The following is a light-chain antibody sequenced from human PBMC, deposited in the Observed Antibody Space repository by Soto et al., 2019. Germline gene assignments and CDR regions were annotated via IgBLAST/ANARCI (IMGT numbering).Light chain of an antibody. J-gene: IGKJ1*01. V-gene: IGKV1-5*03. CDR1: QSISSW. CDR2: KAS. CDR3: QQYKIYWT. Sequence: DIQMTPSPSTLSASVGDRVTITCRASQSISSWGAWYPQKPWKAPKLLIYKASSLESGVPSRFSGSGSGTEFTLSISSLQPDDFATYYCQQYKIYWTCGQGTKVEIK.